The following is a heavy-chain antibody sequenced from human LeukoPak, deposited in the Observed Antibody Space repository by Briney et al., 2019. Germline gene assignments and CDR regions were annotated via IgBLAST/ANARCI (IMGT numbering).Heavy chain of an antibody. Sequence: ASVKVSCTASGYTFTGYYMHWVRQAPGQGLEWMGWINPNSGGTNYAQNFQDRVTMTRDTSISTAYMELSRLRSDDTAVYYCARGNDFGNSGPLLDYWGQGTLVTVSS. CDR2: INPNSGGT. D-gene: IGHD4-11*01. J-gene: IGHJ4*02. CDR3: ARGNDFGNSGPLLDY. CDR1: GYTFTGYY. V-gene: IGHV1-2*02.